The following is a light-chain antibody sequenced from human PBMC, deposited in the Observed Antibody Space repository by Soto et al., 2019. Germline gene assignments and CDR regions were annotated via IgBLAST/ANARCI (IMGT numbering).Light chain of an antibody. Sequence: EVALTQSPGTLSFSPGARATLAWRASQNIANDYLTFYQQKPGQAPRVLIYDASTRATGIPDRFSGSGSGTDFTLTISSLQSEDFAVYYCQQYNNWPLTFGGGTKVDIK. J-gene: IGKJ4*01. CDR3: QQYNNWPLT. V-gene: IGKV3D-15*01. CDR1: QNIANDY. CDR2: DAS.